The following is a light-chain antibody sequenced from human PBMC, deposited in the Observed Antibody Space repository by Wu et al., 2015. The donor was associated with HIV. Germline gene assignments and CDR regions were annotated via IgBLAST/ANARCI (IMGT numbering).Light chain of an antibody. CDR3: QQQTNWPLT. CDR2: DSS. Sequence: EIVLTQSPATLSLFPGERATLSCRASRSVSYALAWYQQKPGQTPRLLIYDSSTRATGIPDRFSGGGSATDFTLTISSLEPEDSAIYYCQQQTNWPLTFGQGTRLEIK. V-gene: IGKV3-11*01. J-gene: IGKJ5*01. CDR1: RSVSYA.